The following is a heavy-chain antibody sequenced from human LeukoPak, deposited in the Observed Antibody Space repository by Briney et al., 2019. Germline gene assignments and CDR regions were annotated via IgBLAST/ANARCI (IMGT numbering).Heavy chain of an antibody. D-gene: IGHD3-22*01. J-gene: IGHJ1*01. Sequence: GGSLRLSCAASGFTFSDYYMSWIRQAPGKGLEWVSYISSSGSIIYYADSVKDRFTISRDNAKNSMYLQMNSLRAEDTAVYYCARGQYDRSPFLQHWGQGTLVTISS. V-gene: IGHV3-11*01. CDR1: GFTFSDYY. CDR3: ARGQYDRSPFLQH. CDR2: ISSSGSII.